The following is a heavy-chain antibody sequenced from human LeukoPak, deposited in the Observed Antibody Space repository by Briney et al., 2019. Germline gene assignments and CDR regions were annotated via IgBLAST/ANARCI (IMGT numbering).Heavy chain of an antibody. CDR2: IKSKTDGGTT. J-gene: IGHJ6*04. V-gene: IGHV3-15*01. Sequence: GGSLRLSCAASGFTFSNARMSWVRQAPGKGLEWVGRIKSKTDGGTTDYAAPVKGRFTISRDDSKNTLYLQMNSLKTEDTAVYYCTTVLRYFDWLHHYYYYYGMDVWAKGPRSPSPQ. CDR3: TTVLRYFDWLHHYYYYYGMDV. CDR1: GFTFSNAR. D-gene: IGHD3-9*01.